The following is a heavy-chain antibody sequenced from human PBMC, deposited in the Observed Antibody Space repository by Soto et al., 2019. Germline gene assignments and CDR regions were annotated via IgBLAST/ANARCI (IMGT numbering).Heavy chain of an antibody. Sequence: ASVKVSCKASGYTFTSYGISWVRQAPGQGLEWMGWISAYNGNTNYAQKLQGRVTMTTDTSTSTAYMELRSLRSDDTAVYYCARDLFCFSSWYYYGMDVWGQGTTVTVSS. CDR1: GYTFTSYG. V-gene: IGHV1-18*04. CDR3: ARDLFCFSSWYYYGMDV. D-gene: IGHD6-13*01. J-gene: IGHJ6*02. CDR2: ISAYNGNT.